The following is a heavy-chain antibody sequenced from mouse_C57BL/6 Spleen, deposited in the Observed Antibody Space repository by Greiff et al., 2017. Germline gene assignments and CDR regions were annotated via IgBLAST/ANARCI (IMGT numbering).Heavy chain of an antibody. CDR1: GYTFTDYY. V-gene: IGHV1-26*01. CDR2: INPNNGGT. D-gene: IGHD1-1*01. CDR3: ARVVAD. Sequence: EVQLQQSGPELVKPGASVKISCKASGYTFTDYYMNWVKQSHGKSLEWIGDINPNNGGTSYNQKFKGKATLTVDKSSSTAYMELRSLTSEDSAVYYCARVVADWGQGTSVTVSS. J-gene: IGHJ4*01.